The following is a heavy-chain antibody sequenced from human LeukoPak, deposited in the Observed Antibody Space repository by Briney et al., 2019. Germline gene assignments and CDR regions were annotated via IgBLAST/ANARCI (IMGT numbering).Heavy chain of an antibody. V-gene: IGHV3-30*14. CDR3: ARAPEWLIFDY. J-gene: IGHJ4*02. CDR2: ISSDVGIT. D-gene: IGHD6-19*01. CDR1: GFSFSTYA. Sequence: PGGSLRLSCAASGFSFSTYAMHWVRQAPGKGLEWVAFISSDVGITYHTDSVKGRFTISRDNSKNTLYLQMNSLRAEDTAVYYCARAPEWLIFDYWGQGTLVTVSS.